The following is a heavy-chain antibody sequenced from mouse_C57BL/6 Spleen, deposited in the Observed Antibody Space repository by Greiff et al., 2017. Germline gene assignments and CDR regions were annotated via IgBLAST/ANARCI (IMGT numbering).Heavy chain of an antibody. V-gene: IGHV1-82*01. J-gene: IGHJ4*01. D-gene: IGHD1-1*01. CDR2: IYPGDGDT. Sequence: QVQLQLSGPELVKPGASVKISCKASGYAFSSSWMNWVKQRPGKGLEWIGRIYPGDGDTNYNGKFKGKATLTADKSSSTAYMQLSSLTSEDSAVSFCASRITTVVAKDYAMDYWGQGTSVTVSS. CDR1: GYAFSSSW. CDR3: ASRITTVVAKDYAMDY.